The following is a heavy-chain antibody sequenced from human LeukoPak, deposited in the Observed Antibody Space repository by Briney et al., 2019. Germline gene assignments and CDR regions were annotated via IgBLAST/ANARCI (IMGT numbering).Heavy chain of an antibody. CDR1: GGTFSSYA. D-gene: IGHD2-8*01. J-gene: IGHJ4*02. CDR2: IIPIFGTA. Sequence: SVKVSCKASGGTFSSYAISWVRQAPGQGFEWMGGIIPIFGTANYAQRFQGRVTITGDESTSTAYMELSSLRSEDTAVYYCARGRGVPVFDYWGQGTLVTVSS. V-gene: IGHV1-69*13. CDR3: ARGRGVPVFDY.